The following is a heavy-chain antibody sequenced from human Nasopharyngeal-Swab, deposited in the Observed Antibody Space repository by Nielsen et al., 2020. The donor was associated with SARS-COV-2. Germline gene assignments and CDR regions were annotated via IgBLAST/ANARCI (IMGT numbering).Heavy chain of an antibody. V-gene: IGHV4-34*01. D-gene: IGHD4-17*01. J-gene: IGHJ4*02. CDR1: GRSFSRYY. CDR2: INHSGST. CDR3: ARAYGDYHY. Sequence: SETLSLTCAVYGRSFSRYYWSWIRQPPGKGLEWIGEINHSGSTNYNPSLKSRVTISVDTSKNQFSLKLSSVTAADTAVYYCARAYGDYHYWGQGTLVTVSS.